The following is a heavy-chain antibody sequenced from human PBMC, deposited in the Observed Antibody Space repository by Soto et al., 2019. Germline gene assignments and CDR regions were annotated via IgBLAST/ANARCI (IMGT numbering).Heavy chain of an antibody. CDR3: ARAISSSSTNTPIYFDY. CDR1: GGSFSGYY. J-gene: IGHJ4*02. CDR2: INHSGST. Sequence: SETLSLTCAVYGGSFSGYYWSWIRQPPGKGLEWIGEINHSGSTNYNPSLKSRVTISVDTSKNQFSLKLSSVTAADTAVYYCARAISSSSTNTPIYFDYWGQGTLVTVSS. D-gene: IGHD6-6*01. V-gene: IGHV4-34*01.